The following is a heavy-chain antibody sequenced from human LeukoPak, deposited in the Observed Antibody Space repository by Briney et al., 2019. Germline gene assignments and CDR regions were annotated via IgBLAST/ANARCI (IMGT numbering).Heavy chain of an antibody. CDR1: GFTFGKYW. J-gene: IGHJ4*02. CDR3: ARDQYDTWSRRGNFDS. V-gene: IGHV3-7*03. Sequence: GGSLRLSCVASGFTFGKYWMSWVRQAPGKGLGWVANIKLDGSEKNYVDSVKGRFTISRDNTKNSLYLQMNSLRAEDTAVFYCARDQYDTWSRRGNFDSWGQGTLVIVSS. CDR2: IKLDGSEK. D-gene: IGHD3-3*01.